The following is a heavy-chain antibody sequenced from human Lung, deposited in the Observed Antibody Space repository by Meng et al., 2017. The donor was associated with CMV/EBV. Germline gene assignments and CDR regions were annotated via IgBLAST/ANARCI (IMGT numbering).Heavy chain of an antibody. D-gene: IGHD2-15*01. CDR1: GYTFTGYY. CDR3: VRGGIVMVPPVNNIRE. J-gene: IGHJ4*02. CDR2: INPNSGDT. V-gene: IGHV1-2*02. Sequence: ASXXVSXKASGYTFTGYYMHWVRQAPGQGLEWMGWINPNSGDTNYAQKFQGRVTMTRDTSIKTAYMELSRLRSDDTAMYCCVRGGIVMVPPVNNIREWGQGTLVTVSS.